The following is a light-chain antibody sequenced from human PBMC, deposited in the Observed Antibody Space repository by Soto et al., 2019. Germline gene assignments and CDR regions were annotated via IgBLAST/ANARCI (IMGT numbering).Light chain of an antibody. J-gene: IGLJ2*01. V-gene: IGLV2-14*01. Sequence: QSVLTQPASVSGSPGQSITISCTATSSDVDTHNYVSWYQQYPGKAPKLMIYEVINRPSGVSNRFSGSKPGNTASLIISGLQAEDEADYYCSSYTSSSTLVFGGGTKVTVL. CDR1: SSDVDTHNY. CDR2: EVI. CDR3: SSYTSSSTLV.